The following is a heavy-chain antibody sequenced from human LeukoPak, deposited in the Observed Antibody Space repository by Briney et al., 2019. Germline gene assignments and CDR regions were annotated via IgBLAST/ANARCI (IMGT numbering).Heavy chain of an antibody. CDR3: ARVRGLGVITPYFDY. D-gene: IGHD3-16*02. Sequence: PSETLSLTCSVSGDSISTHCWGWIRRPPGKGLEWLGCIYYSGSSNYNPSLKSRATMSVDTSKNQFSLKLSSVTAADTAVYYCARVRGLGVITPYFDYWGQGTLVTVSS. CDR2: IYYSGSS. CDR1: GDSISTHC. J-gene: IGHJ4*02. V-gene: IGHV4-59*08.